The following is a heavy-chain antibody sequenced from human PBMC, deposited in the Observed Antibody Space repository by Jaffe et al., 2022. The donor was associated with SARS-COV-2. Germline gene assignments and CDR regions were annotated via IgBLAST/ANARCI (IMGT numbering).Heavy chain of an antibody. CDR2: INPNSGGT. Sequence: QVQLVQSGAEVKKPGASVKVSCKASGYTFTGYYMHWVRQAPGQGLEWMGRINPNSGGTNYAQKFQGRVTMTRDTSISTAYMELSRLRSDDTAVYYCARDVGYSYGYEMTRHDYFDYWGQGTLVTVSS. CDR3: ARDVGYSYGYEMTRHDYFDY. CDR1: GYTFTGYY. J-gene: IGHJ4*02. V-gene: IGHV1-2*06. D-gene: IGHD5-18*01.